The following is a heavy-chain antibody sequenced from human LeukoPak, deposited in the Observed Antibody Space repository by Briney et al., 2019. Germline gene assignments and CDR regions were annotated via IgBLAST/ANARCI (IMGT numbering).Heavy chain of an antibody. CDR1: GGSFSGYY. Sequence: KPSETLSLXCAVYGGSFSGYYWSWIRQPPGKGLEWIGEINHSGSTNYNPSLKSRVTISVDTSKNQFSLKLSSVTAADTAVYYCARVRNTYYFDYWGQGTLVTVSS. CDR2: INHSGST. V-gene: IGHV4-34*01. CDR3: ARVRNTYYFDY. J-gene: IGHJ4*02. D-gene: IGHD2/OR15-2a*01.